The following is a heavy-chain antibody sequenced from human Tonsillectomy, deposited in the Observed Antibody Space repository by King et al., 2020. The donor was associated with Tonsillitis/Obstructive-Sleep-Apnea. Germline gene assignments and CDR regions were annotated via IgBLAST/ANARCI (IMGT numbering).Heavy chain of an antibody. V-gene: IGHV1-18*01. CDR2: ISAYNGNT. D-gene: IGHD2-2*01. J-gene: IGHJ5*02. CDR3: AGDGVVVPAGKNWFDP. Sequence: VQLVESGAEVKKPGASVKVSCKASGYTFTSYGISWVRQAPGQGLEWMGWISAYNGNTNYAQKLQGRVTMTTDTSTSTAYMELRSLRTDDTAVYYCAGDGVVVPAGKNWFDPWGQGTLVTVSS. CDR1: GYTFTSYG.